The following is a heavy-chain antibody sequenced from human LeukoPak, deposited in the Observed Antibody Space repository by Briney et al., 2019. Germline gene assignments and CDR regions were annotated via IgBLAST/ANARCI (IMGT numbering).Heavy chain of an antibody. CDR2: MNPASGTT. V-gene: IGHV1-8*01. Sequence: GASVKVSCKASGYTFTNYDINWVRQATGQGLEWMGWMNPASGTTGSAQKFQGRVTMTRDTSISTAYMELNSLRSDDTAVYYCARDLKRVPAAPEYWGQGTLVTVSS. J-gene: IGHJ4*02. CDR3: ARDLKRVPAAPEY. D-gene: IGHD2-2*01. CDR1: GYTFTNYD.